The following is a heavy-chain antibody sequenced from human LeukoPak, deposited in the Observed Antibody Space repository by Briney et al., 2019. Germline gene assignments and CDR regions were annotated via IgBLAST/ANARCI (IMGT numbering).Heavy chain of an antibody. V-gene: IGHV4-59*01. D-gene: IGHD6-19*01. CDR3: ARGRNLKYISGWYY. CDR2: IYSSGST. J-gene: IGHJ4*02. Sequence: SETLSLTCAVSGGSISSYYWSWIRQPPGKGLEWIGYIYSSGSTNYNPSLKSRVTISVDTSKHQFSLKLSSVTAADTAVYYCARGRNLKYISGWYYWGQGTLVTVSS. CDR1: GGSISSYY.